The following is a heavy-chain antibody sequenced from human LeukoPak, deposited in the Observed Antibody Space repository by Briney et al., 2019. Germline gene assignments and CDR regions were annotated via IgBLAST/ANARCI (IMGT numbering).Heavy chain of an antibody. J-gene: IGHJ4*02. CDR3: ARGDYYDSSGYYHFDY. Sequence: LSLTCAVSGGSISSSNWWSWVRQAPGKGLEWVAVIWYDGSNKYYADSVKGRFTISRDNSKNTLYLQMNSLRAEDTAVYYCARGDYYDSSGYYHFDYWGQGTLVTVSS. D-gene: IGHD3-22*01. V-gene: IGHV3-33*08. CDR1: GGSISSSNW. CDR2: IWYDGSNK.